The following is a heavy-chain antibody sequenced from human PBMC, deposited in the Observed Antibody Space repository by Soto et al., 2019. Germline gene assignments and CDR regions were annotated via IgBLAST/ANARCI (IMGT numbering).Heavy chain of an antibody. CDR1: GFTFSSFA. CDR2: ISGSADST. D-gene: IGHD2-8*01. V-gene: IGHV3-23*01. J-gene: IGHJ6*02. Sequence: EVQLLESGGGLVQPGGSLRLSCAASGFTFSSFALNWVRQAPGKGLEWVSIISGSADSTFYADSVKGRFTISRDNSKILLNFKITSLGAEDSAVYYCGKPRGAMIYAISVYGMDVWGQGTTVTVSS. CDR3: GKPRGAMIYAISVYGMDV.